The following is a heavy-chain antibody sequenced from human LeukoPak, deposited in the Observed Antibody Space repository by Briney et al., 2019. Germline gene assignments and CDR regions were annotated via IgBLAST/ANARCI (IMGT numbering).Heavy chain of an antibody. V-gene: IGHV4-59*01. Sequence: PSETLSLTCTVSGGSISSYYWSWIRQPPGKGLEWIGYIYYSGSTNYNPSLKSRVTISVDTSKNQFPLKLSSVTAADTAVYYCARGRRYYDSSGPLFDYWGQGTLVTVSS. D-gene: IGHD3-22*01. CDR2: IYYSGST. J-gene: IGHJ4*02. CDR3: ARGRRYYDSSGPLFDY. CDR1: GGSISSYY.